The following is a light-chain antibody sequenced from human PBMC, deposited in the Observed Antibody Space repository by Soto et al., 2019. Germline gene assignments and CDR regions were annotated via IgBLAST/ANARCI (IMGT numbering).Light chain of an antibody. CDR1: SRDVGSYDL. Sequence: ALTQPASVSGSLGQSITISCTGTSRDVGSYDLVSWYQQHPGKVPKFLIYEVKKRPSGVSDRFSGSKSGNTATLTISGLLAEDEADYYCCSYGGSTTFYVFGRVTKVTV. V-gene: IGLV2-23*02. CDR2: EVK. CDR3: CSYGGSTTFYV. J-gene: IGLJ1*01.